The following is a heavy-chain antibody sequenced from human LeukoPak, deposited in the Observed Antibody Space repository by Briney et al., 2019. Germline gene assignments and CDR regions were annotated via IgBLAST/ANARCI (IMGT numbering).Heavy chain of an antibody. CDR3: VRDLNYYGLDY. CDR2: ISISSRTI. J-gene: IGHJ4*02. V-gene: IGHV3-11*01. CDR1: GFNFSQYY. D-gene: IGHD3-16*01. Sequence: PGGSLRLSCAASGFNFSQYYMSWIRQAPGKGLEWISYISISSRTIYYADSVKGRFSISRDNAKNSLYLQMNGLRAEDTAVYHCVRDLNYYGLDYWGQGVLVTVSS.